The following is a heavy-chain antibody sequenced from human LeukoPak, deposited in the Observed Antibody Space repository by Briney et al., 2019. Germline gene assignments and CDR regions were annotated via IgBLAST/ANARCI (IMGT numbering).Heavy chain of an antibody. J-gene: IGHJ6*02. CDR1: GFTFRSHV. V-gene: IGHV3-23*01. CDR3: AKAIAYCGGDCYYYYGMDV. D-gene: IGHD2-21*02. CDR2: ISGSGGST. Sequence: GGSLRLSCAASGFTFRSHVMSWVRRAPGKGLEWVSAISGSGGSTYYADSVKGRFTISRDNSKNTLYLQMNSLRAEDRAVYYCAKAIAYCGGDCYYYYGMDVWGQGTTVTVSS.